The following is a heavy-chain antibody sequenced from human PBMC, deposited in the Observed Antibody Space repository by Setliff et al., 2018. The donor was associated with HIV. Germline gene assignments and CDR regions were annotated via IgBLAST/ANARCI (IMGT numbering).Heavy chain of an antibody. CDR3: ARMGATPGYWFDP. J-gene: IGHJ5*02. D-gene: IGHD1-26*01. CDR2: IYTSGST. V-gene: IGHV4-4*08. Sequence: SETLSLTCTVSGGSISSYYWSWIRQPPGKGLEWIGDIYTSGSTNYNPSLKSRVTISVDTSKTQFSLKLSSVTAADTAVYYCARMGATPGYWFDPWGQGTLVTVSS. CDR1: GGSISSYY.